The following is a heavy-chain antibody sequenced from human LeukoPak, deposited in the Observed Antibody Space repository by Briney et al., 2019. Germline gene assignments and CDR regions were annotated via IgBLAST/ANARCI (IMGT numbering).Heavy chain of an antibody. CDR2: INSDGSST. CDR3: ARGGTSGSLIY. J-gene: IGHJ4*02. D-gene: IGHD1-26*01. CDR1: GFTLSSYW. Sequence: PGGSLRLSCAASGFTLSSYWMHWVRQAPGKGLVWVSRINSDGSSTSYADSVKGRFTISRDNAKNTLYLQMNSLRAEDTAVYYCARGGTSGSLIYWGQGTLVTVSS. V-gene: IGHV3-74*01.